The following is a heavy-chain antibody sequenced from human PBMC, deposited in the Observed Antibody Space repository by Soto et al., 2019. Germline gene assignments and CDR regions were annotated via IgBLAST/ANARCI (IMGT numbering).Heavy chain of an antibody. CDR3: ARGGDYYGSGSYSAYNWFDP. D-gene: IGHD3-10*01. V-gene: IGHV4-34*01. Sequence: SETLSLTCAVCGGSFSGYYWSWTRQPPGKGLEWNGEINHSGSTNYNPALKSRVTISVDTSKYQFALKLSSVTAADTAVYYCARGGDYYGSGSYSAYNWFDPGGQGTLVTVSS. J-gene: IGHJ5*02. CDR1: GGSFSGYY. CDR2: INHSGST.